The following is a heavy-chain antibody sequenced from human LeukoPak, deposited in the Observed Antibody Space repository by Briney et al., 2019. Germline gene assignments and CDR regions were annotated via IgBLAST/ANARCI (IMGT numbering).Heavy chain of an antibody. CDR2: ISSSGSTI. V-gene: IGHV3-11*01. CDR1: GFTLCDYS. D-gene: IGHD3-10*01. J-gene: IGHJ2*01. Sequence: PGGSLRLSCAVSGFTLCDYSMSRIRQAPGKRLEWVSYISSSGSTIYYADSVKGRFTISRDNAKNSLYLQMNSLRAEDTAVYYCARDRRHLRGSIDLCSGRTLVTVSS. CDR3: ARDRRHLRGSIDL.